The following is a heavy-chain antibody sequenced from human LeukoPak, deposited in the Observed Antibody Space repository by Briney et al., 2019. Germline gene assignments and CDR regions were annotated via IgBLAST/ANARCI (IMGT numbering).Heavy chain of an antibody. CDR3: ARKSYYGSSGYYYFDC. V-gene: IGHV3-23*01. J-gene: IGHJ4*02. CDR2: ISGSGGST. D-gene: IGHD3-22*01. CDR1: GFTFSSYA. Sequence: GGSLRLSCAASGFTFSSYAMNWVRQAPGQGLEWVSGISGSGGSTYYADSVKGRFTISRDNSKNTLYLQMNSLRAEDTAVYYCARKSYYGSSGYYYFDCWGLGTLVTVSS.